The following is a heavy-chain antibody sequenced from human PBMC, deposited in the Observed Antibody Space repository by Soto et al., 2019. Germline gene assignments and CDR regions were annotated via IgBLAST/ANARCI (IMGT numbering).Heavy chain of an antibody. J-gene: IGHJ4*02. Sequence: QVQLVQSGAEVKKPGSSVRVSCKASGGTFGNHAISWVRQAPGQGLEWLGGIIPVLGVGDNAQNFQGRVTITADASTSTDYLELSSLRSEDTALYYCAREERYTYGYVFDYWGQGTLVTVSS. D-gene: IGHD5-18*01. V-gene: IGHV1-69*01. CDR1: GGTFGNHA. CDR3: AREERYTYGYVFDY. CDR2: IIPVLGVG.